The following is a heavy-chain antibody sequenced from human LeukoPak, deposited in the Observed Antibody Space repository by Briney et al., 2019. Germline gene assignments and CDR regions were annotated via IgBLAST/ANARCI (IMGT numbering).Heavy chain of an antibody. J-gene: IGHJ5*02. CDR2: IYPGDSDT. Sequence: GESLEISCKGSGYSFTSYWIGWVRQMPGKGLEWMGIIYPGDSDTRYSPSFQGQVTVSADKSISTAYLQWSSLKASDTATYYCARHKTYYDSSGYRPRWFDPWGQGTLVTVSS. CDR3: ARHKTYYDSSGYRPRWFDP. CDR1: GYSFTSYW. D-gene: IGHD3-22*01. V-gene: IGHV5-51*01.